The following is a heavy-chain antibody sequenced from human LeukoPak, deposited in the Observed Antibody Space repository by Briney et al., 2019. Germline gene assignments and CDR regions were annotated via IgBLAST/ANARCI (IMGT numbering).Heavy chain of an antibody. CDR3: ARGSGSSTWLDP. CDR1: GYSFTSYW. CDR2: IYPGDSDT. Sequence: PGESLKISCKGSGYSFTSYWIGWVRQMPGKGLEWMGLIYPGDSDTKYSPSFEGHVTMSVDRSISAAYLQWSSLNASDTAMYYCARGSGSSTWLDPWGQGTLVIVSS. J-gene: IGHJ5*02. V-gene: IGHV5-51*01. D-gene: IGHD3-10*01.